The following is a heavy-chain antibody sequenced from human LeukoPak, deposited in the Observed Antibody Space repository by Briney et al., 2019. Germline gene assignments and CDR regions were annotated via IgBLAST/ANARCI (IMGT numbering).Heavy chain of an antibody. V-gene: IGHV4-38-2*01. CDR3: ARSGAAAPRIFDY. CDR2: MFHSGSI. CDR1: GYSISSGYY. Sequence: SETLSLTCAVSGYSISSGYYWGWIRQPPGKGLEWIGSMFHSGSIYYNPSLKSRVAISVGTSKNQFSLKLSSVTAADTAVYYCARSGAAAPRIFDYWGQGTLVTVSS. D-gene: IGHD6-6*01. J-gene: IGHJ4*02.